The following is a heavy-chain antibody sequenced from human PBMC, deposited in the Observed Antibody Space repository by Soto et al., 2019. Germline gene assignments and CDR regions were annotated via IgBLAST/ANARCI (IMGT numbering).Heavy chain of an antibody. D-gene: IGHD3-10*01. CDR3: TRAAWFPYLSFY. Sequence: VGSRSLSCAASGCTFSRFEVHWVRQAPGKGLEWISYISSSGSTAYYASSVEGRFTISRDNANNSVYLQMDSLRAEDTALYYCTRAAWFPYLSFYWGQGALVTVSS. CDR2: ISSSGSTA. CDR1: GCTFSRFE. J-gene: IGHJ4*02. V-gene: IGHV3-48*03.